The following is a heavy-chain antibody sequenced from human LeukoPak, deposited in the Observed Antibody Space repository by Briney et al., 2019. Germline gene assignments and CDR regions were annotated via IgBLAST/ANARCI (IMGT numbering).Heavy chain of an antibody. J-gene: IGHJ3*02. V-gene: IGHV4-39*07. D-gene: IGHD5-24*01. Sequence: SETLSLTCSVSGGSISSSSYYWGWIRQPPGKGLEWIGSVLYSGTTYNNPSLKSRITISVDTSKNQFSLKLSSVTAADTAVYYCARPGMADAFDIWGQGTMVTVSS. CDR3: ARPGMADAFDI. CDR1: GGSISSSSYY. CDR2: VLYSGTT.